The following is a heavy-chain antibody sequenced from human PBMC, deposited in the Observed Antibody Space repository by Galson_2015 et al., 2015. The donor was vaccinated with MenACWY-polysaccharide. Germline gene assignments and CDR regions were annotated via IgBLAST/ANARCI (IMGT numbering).Heavy chain of an antibody. CDR2: ISAYNGNT. Sequence: SVKVSCKASGYTFSSYGINWVRQARGQGLEWMGWISAYNGNTNYAQNLQGRVTMTTDTSTSTAYMELRSLSSDDTAVYYCARSSGTYLNWLDPWGQGTLVTVSS. CDR3: ARSSGTYLNWLDP. V-gene: IGHV1-18*01. CDR1: GYTFSSYG. D-gene: IGHD1-26*01. J-gene: IGHJ5*02.